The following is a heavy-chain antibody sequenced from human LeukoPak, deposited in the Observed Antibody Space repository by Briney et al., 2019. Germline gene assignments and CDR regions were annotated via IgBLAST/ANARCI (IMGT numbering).Heavy chain of an antibody. Sequence: GGSLRLSCAASGFTVSDNYMTWVRQAPGKGLEWVSSIYSAGATHYAESVKGRFTISRDNSKNTLYLQMNSLRAEDMAVYYCARIEWERLGRAFDIWGQGTMVTVSS. CDR2: IYSAGAT. D-gene: IGHD1-26*01. CDR3: ARIEWERLGRAFDI. J-gene: IGHJ3*02. V-gene: IGHV3-53*01. CDR1: GFTVSDNY.